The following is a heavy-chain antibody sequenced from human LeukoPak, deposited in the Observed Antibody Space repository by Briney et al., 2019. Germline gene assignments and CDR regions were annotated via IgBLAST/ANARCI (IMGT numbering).Heavy chain of an antibody. Sequence: SETLSLTCTVSGGSVSSTEFSWGWIRHPPGKGLQWVGNLYYSGSTSYHPSLNSRVTMSVDTSKNQFSLKMTSVTAADTAVYYCARLSKGRYFDYIFDYWGQGSLVTVSS. CDR1: GGSVSSTEFS. V-gene: IGHV4-39*01. D-gene: IGHD3-9*01. CDR3: ARLSKGRYFDYIFDY. J-gene: IGHJ4*02. CDR2: LYYSGST.